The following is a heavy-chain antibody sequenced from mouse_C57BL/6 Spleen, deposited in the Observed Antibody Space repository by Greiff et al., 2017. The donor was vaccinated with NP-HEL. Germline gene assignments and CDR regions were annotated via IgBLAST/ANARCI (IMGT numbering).Heavy chain of an antibody. J-gene: IGHJ2*01. Sequence: EVKLVESGGGLVQPGGSLSLSCAASGFTFTDYYMSWVRQPPGKALEWLGFIRNKANGYTTEYSASVKGRFTISRDNSKSILYLQMNALRAEDSATYYCARWYDGYYRRAFDYWGQGTTLTVSS. D-gene: IGHD2-3*01. CDR3: ARWYDGYYRRAFDY. V-gene: IGHV7-3*01. CDR1: GFTFTDYY. CDR2: IRNKANGYTT.